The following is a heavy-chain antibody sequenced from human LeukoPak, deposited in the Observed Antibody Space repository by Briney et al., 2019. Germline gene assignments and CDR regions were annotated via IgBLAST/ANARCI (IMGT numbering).Heavy chain of an antibody. J-gene: IGHJ6*03. CDR3: ARQQYQLGVSGYYYYMDV. D-gene: IGHD2-2*01. Sequence: SETLSLTCTVSGGSISSYYWSWIRQPPGKGLEWIGYIYYSGSTNYNPSLKSRVTISVDTSKNQFSLKLSSVTAADTAVYYCARQQYQLGVSGYYYYMDVWGKGTTVTVSS. V-gene: IGHV4-59*01. CDR2: IYYSGST. CDR1: GGSISSYY.